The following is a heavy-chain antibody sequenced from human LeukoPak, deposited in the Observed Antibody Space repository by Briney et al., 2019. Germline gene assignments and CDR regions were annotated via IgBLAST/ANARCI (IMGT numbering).Heavy chain of an antibody. CDR2: IRYDGNNK. Sequence: GGSLRLSCAASGFIFISYGMHWFRQAPAKGLEWVTFIRYDGNNKYYADSVKGRFTISRDNSKNTLYLQMNSLRAEDTAVYYCAKDSHYYASGNYFDYWGQGTLVTVSS. D-gene: IGHD3-10*01. CDR3: AKDSHYYASGNYFDY. CDR1: GFIFISYG. J-gene: IGHJ4*02. V-gene: IGHV3-30*02.